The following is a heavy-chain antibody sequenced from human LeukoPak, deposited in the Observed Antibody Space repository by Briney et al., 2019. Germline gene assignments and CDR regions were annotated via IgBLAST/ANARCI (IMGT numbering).Heavy chain of an antibody. CDR2: INSDGKIR. CDR3: VRGAGHDAFDI. Sequence: GGSLRLSCAASGFTLTTYWMHWVRQAPGKGLVWVSRINSDGKIRTYADSVKGRLTISGDYAKNTLYLQMNSLRAEDTAVYYCVRGAGHDAFDIWGQGTTVTVSS. V-gene: IGHV3-74*01. CDR1: GFTLTTYW. J-gene: IGHJ3*02.